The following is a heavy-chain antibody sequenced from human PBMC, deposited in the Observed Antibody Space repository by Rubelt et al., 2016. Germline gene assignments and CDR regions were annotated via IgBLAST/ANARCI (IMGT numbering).Heavy chain of an antibody. Sequence: QVYLQESGPGRVEPSATLSLTCSVFGTSISSYYYWGWIRQPPGQGLEWIGSNDFSGRRYYNPSLTSRVRTLINISKNQSSRELNSVTSADTAVYYCARGGRWQQPAWFGFDFWGQGALVTVSS. D-gene: IGHD5-24*01. CDR3: ARGGRWQQPAWFGFDF. J-gene: IGHJ4*02. CDR1: GTSISSYYY. CDR2: NDFSGRR. V-gene: IGHV4-38-2*02.